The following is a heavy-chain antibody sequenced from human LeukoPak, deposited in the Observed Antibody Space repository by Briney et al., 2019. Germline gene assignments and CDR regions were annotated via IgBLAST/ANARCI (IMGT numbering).Heavy chain of an antibody. CDR2: IYYSGST. D-gene: IGHD6-13*01. CDR3: ARVVYSSSWYEAHYYYYMDV. CDR1: GGSISSSSYY. J-gene: IGHJ6*03. V-gene: IGHV4-39*07. Sequence: SETLSLTCTVSGGSISSSSYYWGWIRQPPGKGLEWIGSIYYSGSTYYNPSLKSRVTISVDTSKNQFSLKLSSVTAADTAVYYCARVVYSSSWYEAHYYYYMDVWGKGTTVTVSS.